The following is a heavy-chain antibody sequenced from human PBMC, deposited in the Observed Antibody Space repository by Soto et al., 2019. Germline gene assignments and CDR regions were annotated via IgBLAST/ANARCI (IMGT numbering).Heavy chain of an antibody. Sequence: ASETLSLTCSVSGGSFSSDNCIWSWVRQFPGKGLEWIGYINYSGTTYYNPSLRSRITMAIDTAKNQFSLNRSSVTAGETGVYYCGSGHKWDGLDVWGQGTTVTVSS. V-gene: IGHV4-31*03. J-gene: IGHJ6*02. CDR2: INYSGTT. D-gene: IGHD1-26*01. CDR1: GGSFSSDNCI. CDR3: GSGHKWDGLDV.